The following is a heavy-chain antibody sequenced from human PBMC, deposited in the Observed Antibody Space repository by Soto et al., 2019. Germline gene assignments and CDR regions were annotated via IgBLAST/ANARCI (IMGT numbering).Heavy chain of an antibody. CDR1: GGSFSGYY. CDR2: INHSGST. CDR3: ARVIEVGLDY. J-gene: IGHJ4*02. D-gene: IGHD2-21*01. V-gene: IGHV4-34*01. Sequence: SETLSLTCAVYGGSFSGYYWSWIRQPPGKGLEWIGEINHSGSTNYNPSLKSRVTISVDTSKNQFSLKLSSVTAADTAVYYCARVIEVGLDYWGQGTLVTVSS.